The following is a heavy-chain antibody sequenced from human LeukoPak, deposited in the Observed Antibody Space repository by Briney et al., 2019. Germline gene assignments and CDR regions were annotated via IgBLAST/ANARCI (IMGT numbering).Heavy chain of an antibody. D-gene: IGHD3-22*01. CDR2: ISAYNGNT. CDR3: ARGGYYYDSSGYYYGNWFDP. CDR1: GYTFTSYG. Sequence: GASVKVSCKASGYTFTSYGISWVRQAPGQGLEWMGWISAYNGNTNYAQKLQGRVTMTTDTSTSTAYMELRSLRSDDTAVYYCARGGYYYDSSGYYYGNWFDPWGQGTLVTVSS. V-gene: IGHV1-18*01. J-gene: IGHJ5*02.